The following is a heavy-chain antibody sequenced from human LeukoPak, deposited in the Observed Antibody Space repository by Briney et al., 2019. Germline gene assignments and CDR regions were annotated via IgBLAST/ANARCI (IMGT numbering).Heavy chain of an antibody. CDR2: ISSGGGST. CDR1: GFTFSSYA. Sequence: GGSLRLSCAASGFTFSSYAMSWVRQAPGKGLEWVSGISSGGGSTYYADSVKGRFTISRDNSKNTLYLQMNSLRAEDTAVYHCAIRTIAAAGRAAFDYWGQGTLVTVSS. CDR3: AIRTIAAAGRAAFDY. D-gene: IGHD6-13*01. V-gene: IGHV3-23*01. J-gene: IGHJ4*02.